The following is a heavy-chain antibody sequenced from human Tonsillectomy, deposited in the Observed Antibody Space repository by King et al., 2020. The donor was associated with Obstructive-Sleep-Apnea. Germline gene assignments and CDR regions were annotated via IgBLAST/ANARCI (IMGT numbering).Heavy chain of an antibody. CDR3: ARSGSGMYV. Sequence: VQLQESGPGLVKPSETLSLTCTVSGGSISSYYWSWIRQPPGKGLEWIGYIYDSGSTNYNPSLKSRVTISVDTSKNQFSLKLSSVTAADTAVYYCARSGSGMYVWGQGTTVTVSS. CDR1: GGSISSYY. V-gene: IGHV4-59*08. D-gene: IGHD1-26*01. CDR2: IYDSGST. J-gene: IGHJ6*02.